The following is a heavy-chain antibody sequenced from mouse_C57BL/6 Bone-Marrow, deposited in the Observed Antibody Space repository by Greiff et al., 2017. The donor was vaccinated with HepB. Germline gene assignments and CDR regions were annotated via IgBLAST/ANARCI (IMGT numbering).Heavy chain of an antibody. J-gene: IGHJ3*01. D-gene: IGHD1-1*01. CDR2: ISDGGSYT. CDR3: AREDTRAY. CDR1: GFTFSSYA. V-gene: IGHV5-4*01. Sequence: EVHLVESGGGLVKPGGSLKLSCAASGFTFSSYAMSWVRQTPEKRLEWVATISDGGSYTYYPDNVKGRFTISRDNAKNNLYLQMSHLKSEDTAMYYCAREDTRAYWGQGTLVTVSA.